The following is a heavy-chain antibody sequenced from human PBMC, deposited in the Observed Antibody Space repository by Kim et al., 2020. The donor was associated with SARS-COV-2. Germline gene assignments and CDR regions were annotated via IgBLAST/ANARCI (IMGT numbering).Heavy chain of an antibody. CDR3: ARASDSSSFWVDWFDP. D-gene: IGHD6-13*01. Sequence: SETLSLTCTVSGGSISSYYWSWIRQPPGKGLEWIGYIYYSGSTNYNPSLKSRVTISVDTSKNQFSLKLSSVTAADTAVYYCARASDSSSFWVDWFDPWGQGTLVTVSS. V-gene: IGHV4-59*13. CDR1: GGSISSYY. CDR2: IYYSGST. J-gene: IGHJ5*02.